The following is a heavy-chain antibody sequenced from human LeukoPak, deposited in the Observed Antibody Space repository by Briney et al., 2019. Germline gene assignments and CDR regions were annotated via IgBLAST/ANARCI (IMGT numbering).Heavy chain of an antibody. Sequence: GGTLRLSCAASGFTFSSYGMSWVRQAPGKGLEWVSAISGSGGSTYYADSVKGRFTISRDNSKNTLFLQMNSLRAEDTAVYYCAKNGDRGAFCSGGTCYPYYYYYMDVWGKGTTVIISS. V-gene: IGHV3-23*01. CDR2: ISGSGGST. CDR3: AKNGDRGAFCSGGTCYPYYYYYMDV. CDR1: GFTFSSYG. J-gene: IGHJ6*03. D-gene: IGHD2-15*01.